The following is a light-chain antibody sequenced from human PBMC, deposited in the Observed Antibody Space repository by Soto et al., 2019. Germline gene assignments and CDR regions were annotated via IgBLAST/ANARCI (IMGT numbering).Light chain of an antibody. J-gene: IGKJ4*01. CDR3: QQGNSFPLT. CDR1: QDIGYA. V-gene: IGKV1-12*01. Sequence: DIQMTQSPSSVSASVGDRVTITFRASQDIGYALAWFQQQPGEAPSPLMYTASSLHSGVPSRFSGSRSGTDFTLTISSLQPEDSATYYCQQGNSFPLTFGGGTKVEIK. CDR2: TAS.